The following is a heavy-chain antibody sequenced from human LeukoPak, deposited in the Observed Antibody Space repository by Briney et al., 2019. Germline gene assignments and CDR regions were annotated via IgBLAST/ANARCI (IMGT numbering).Heavy chain of an antibody. J-gene: IGHJ4*02. D-gene: IGHD3-16*01. V-gene: IGHV1-18*01. CDR1: GYTFTSYG. CDR2: ISAYNGNT. Sequence: ASVKVSCKASGYTFTSYGISWVRQAPGQGLDWMGWISAYNGNTNYAQKLQGRVTMTTDTSTNTAHMELRSLTSDDTAVYYCARHGGVGPKRDYFDYWGPGTLVTVSS. CDR3: ARHGGVGPKRDYFDY.